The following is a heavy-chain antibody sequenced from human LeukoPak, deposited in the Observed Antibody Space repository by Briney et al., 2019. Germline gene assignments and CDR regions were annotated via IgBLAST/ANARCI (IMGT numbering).Heavy chain of an antibody. J-gene: IGHJ5*02. Sequence: PSETLSLTCAVSGGSISSYYWSWIRQPPGKGLEWIGYIYYNGNTNYNPSLKSRVTISIDTSKNQFSLKLSSVTAADTAVYCCARLSPRVVNYFDPWGQGTLVTVSS. V-gene: IGHV4-59*01. D-gene: IGHD4-11*01. CDR1: GGSISSYY. CDR3: ARLSPRVVNYFDP. CDR2: IYYNGNT.